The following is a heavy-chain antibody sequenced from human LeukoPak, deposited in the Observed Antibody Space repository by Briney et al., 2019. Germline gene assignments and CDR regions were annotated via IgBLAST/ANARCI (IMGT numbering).Heavy chain of an antibody. CDR1: GYTFTGYY. Sequence: GASVKVSCKASGYTFTGYYMHWVRQAPGQGLEWMGWINPNSGGTNYAQKFQGRVTMTRDTSISTAYMELRSLRSDDTAVYYCARESGWLVRYYFDYWGQGTLVTVSS. D-gene: IGHD6-19*01. J-gene: IGHJ4*02. CDR2: INPNSGGT. V-gene: IGHV1-2*02. CDR3: ARESGWLVRYYFDY.